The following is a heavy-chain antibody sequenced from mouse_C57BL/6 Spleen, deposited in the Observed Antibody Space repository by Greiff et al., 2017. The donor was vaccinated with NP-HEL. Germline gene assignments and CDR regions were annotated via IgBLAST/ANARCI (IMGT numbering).Heavy chain of an antibody. V-gene: IGHV6-3*01. CDR3: PLWDY. CDR1: GFTFSNYW. Sequence: EVQVVESGGGLVQPGGSMKLSCVASGFTFSNYWMNWVRQSPEKGLEWVAQIRLKSDNYATHYAESVKGRFTISRDDSKSSVYLQMNNLRAEDTGIYYCPLWDYGGKGTTLTVCS. D-gene: IGHD1-1*02. CDR2: IRLKSDNYAT. J-gene: IGHJ2*01.